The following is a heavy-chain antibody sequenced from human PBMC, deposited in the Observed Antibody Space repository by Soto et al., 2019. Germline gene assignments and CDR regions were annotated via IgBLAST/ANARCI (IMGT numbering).Heavy chain of an antibody. CDR1: GGSISSNTYY. Sequence: SETLSLTCTVSGGSISSNTYYWGWIRQPPGKGLEWIGSIYYSGSTYYNPSLKSRITRSVDTSKNQFSLKLSSVTAADTAVYYCARGQVVAAQHWGQGTLVTVSS. CDR2: IYYSGST. J-gene: IGHJ4*02. V-gene: IGHV4-39*07. D-gene: IGHD2-15*01. CDR3: ARGQVVAAQH.